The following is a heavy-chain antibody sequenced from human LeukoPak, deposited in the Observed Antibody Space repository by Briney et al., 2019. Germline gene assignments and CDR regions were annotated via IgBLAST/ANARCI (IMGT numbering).Heavy chain of an antibody. Sequence: GGSLRLSCAASGFTFSSYSMNWVRQAPGKGLEWVSSISSSSSYIYYADSVKGRFTISRDNAKNSLYLQMNSLRAEDTAVYYCARMNYYDSSGYYYRGDRKFDYWGQGTLVTVSS. CDR2: ISSSSSYI. CDR1: GFTFSSYS. D-gene: IGHD3-22*01. J-gene: IGHJ4*02. CDR3: ARMNYYDSSGYYYRGDRKFDY. V-gene: IGHV3-21*01.